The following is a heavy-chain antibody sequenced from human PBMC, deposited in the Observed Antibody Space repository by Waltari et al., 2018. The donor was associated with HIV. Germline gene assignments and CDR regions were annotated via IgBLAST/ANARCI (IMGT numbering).Heavy chain of an antibody. V-gene: IGHV1-69*08. Sequence: QVQLVQSGAEVRTPGSSVKVSCQASGGSFTSYSIHWVRQAPGRGLEWMGRVIPMSGTAMKAQKFQARVTISADKSTTTAYMELTSLRTEDTAVYYCASARETMGVDFDFWGQGTLVTVSS. D-gene: IGHD3-10*01. CDR3: ASARETMGVDFDF. J-gene: IGHJ4*02. CDR2: VIPMSGTA. CDR1: GGSFTSYS.